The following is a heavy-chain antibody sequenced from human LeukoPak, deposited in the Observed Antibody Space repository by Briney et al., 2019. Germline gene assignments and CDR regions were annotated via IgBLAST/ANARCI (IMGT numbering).Heavy chain of an antibody. D-gene: IGHD3-22*01. V-gene: IGHV1-69*05. CDR2: IIPIFGTA. J-gene: IGHJ4*02. CDR3: ARRRGDYYDSSGYLDY. Sequence: SEKVSCKASGGTFGSYAISWVRQAPGQGLEWMGGIIPIFGTANYAQKFQGRVTITTDESTSTAYMELSSLRSEDTAVYYCARRRGDYYDSSGYLDYWGQGTLVTVSS. CDR1: GGTFGSYA.